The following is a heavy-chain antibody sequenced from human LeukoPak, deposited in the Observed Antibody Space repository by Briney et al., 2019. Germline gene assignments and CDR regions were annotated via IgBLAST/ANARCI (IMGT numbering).Heavy chain of an antibody. D-gene: IGHD2-2*01. CDR2: IYNGGST. V-gene: IGHV4-38-2*02. J-gene: IGHJ4*02. CDR1: GYSISSGHY. CDR3: AKGIVPAAVGGD. Sequence: SETLSLTCTVSGYSISSGHYWGWIRQPPGKGLEWIGSIYNGGSTYYNPSLKNRVTISKDPSKNKFSLNLNSVTAADTAVYYCAKGIVPAAVGGDWGQGILVTVSS.